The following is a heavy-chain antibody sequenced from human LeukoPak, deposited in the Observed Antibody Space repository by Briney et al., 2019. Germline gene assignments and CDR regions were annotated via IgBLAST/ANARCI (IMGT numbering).Heavy chain of an antibody. V-gene: IGHV4-59*01. Sequence: PSETLSLTCTVSGGSISSYYWSWIRQPPGKGLEWIGYIYYSGSTNYNPSLKSRVTISVDTSKNQFSLKLSSVTAADTAVYYCAREWSYYDSSGYYYIAFDIWGQGTMVTVSS. J-gene: IGHJ3*02. CDR2: IYYSGST. CDR3: AREWSYYDSSGYYYIAFDI. D-gene: IGHD3-22*01. CDR1: GGSISSYY.